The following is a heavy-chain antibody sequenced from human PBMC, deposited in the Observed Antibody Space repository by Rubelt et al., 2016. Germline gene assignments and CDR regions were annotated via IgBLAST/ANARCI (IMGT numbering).Heavy chain of an antibody. Sequence: QVQLQQWGAGLLKPSETLSLTCAVYGGSFSGYYWSWIRQPPGKGLEWIGEINHSGSTNYNPSLKSRVPLSLGRAKTQFFLRLSSVTAADTAVYYCARAGDYSSWYVDLWGRGTLVTVSS. V-gene: IGHV4-34*01. J-gene: IGHJ2*01. D-gene: IGHD4-17*01. CDR2: INHSGST. CDR3: ARAGDYSSWYVDL. CDR1: GGSFSGYY.